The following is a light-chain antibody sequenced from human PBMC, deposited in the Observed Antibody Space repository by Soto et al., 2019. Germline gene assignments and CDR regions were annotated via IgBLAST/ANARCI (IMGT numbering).Light chain of an antibody. CDR2: DNN. CDR3: ATWDSSLIAGV. Sequence: QSVLTQPPSVSAAPGQKVTISCSGSSCNIGNNYVSWYQHLPGTAPKLLIYDNNKRPSGIPDRFSGTKSGTSATLGITGLQAGDEADYYCATWDSSLIAGVFGGGTKVTVL. J-gene: IGLJ2*01. V-gene: IGLV1-51*01. CDR1: SCNIGNNY.